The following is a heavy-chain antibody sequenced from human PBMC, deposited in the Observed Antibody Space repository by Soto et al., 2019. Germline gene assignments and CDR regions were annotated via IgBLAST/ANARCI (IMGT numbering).Heavy chain of an antibody. Sequence: VSGPTLVNPTQTLTLTCTFSGFSLSSKGMRVSWIRQPPGKALEWLARIDWDDDKFYSPSLRTRPTISKDTSKNQVVLTMTNVDPKDTATYYCARSPGGFTVATYFFDYWGQGTLVTVSS. CDR3: ARSPGGFTVATYFFDY. V-gene: IGHV2-70*04. D-gene: IGHD4-17*01. CDR1: GFSLSSKGMR. CDR2: IDWDDDK. J-gene: IGHJ4*02.